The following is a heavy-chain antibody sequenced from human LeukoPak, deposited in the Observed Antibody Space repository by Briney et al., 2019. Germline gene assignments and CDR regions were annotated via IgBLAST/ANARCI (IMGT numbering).Heavy chain of an antibody. Sequence: PGRSLRLSCAASGFTFDDYAMDWVRQAPGKGLEWVSGISWNSGSIGYADSVKGRFTISRDNAKNSLYLQMNSLRAEDTALYYCAKDIGSSGWYADYWGQGTLVTVSS. CDR1: GFTFDDYA. J-gene: IGHJ4*02. V-gene: IGHV3-9*01. CDR3: AKDIGSSGWYADY. CDR2: ISWNSGSI. D-gene: IGHD6-19*01.